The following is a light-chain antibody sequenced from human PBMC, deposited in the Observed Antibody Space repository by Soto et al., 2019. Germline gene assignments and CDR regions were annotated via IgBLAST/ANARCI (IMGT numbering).Light chain of an antibody. CDR3: QQYGNAPFT. CDR1: QSVFSSY. V-gene: IGKV3-20*01. CDR2: GAS. J-gene: IGKJ3*01. Sequence: EIVLTQSPGTLSFSPGERATLTCRASQSVFSSYLAWFQQKPGQAPRLLIYGASSRATGIPDRFSGSGSGTDFTHTISRLEPEDFAVYYCQQYGNAPFTFGPGTKVDIK.